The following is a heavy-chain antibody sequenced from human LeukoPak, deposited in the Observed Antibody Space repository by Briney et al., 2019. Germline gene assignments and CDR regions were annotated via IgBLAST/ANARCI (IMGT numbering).Heavy chain of an antibody. Sequence: PGGSLRLSCAASGFTFSSYAMHWVRQAPGKGLEWVAVISYDGSNKYYADSVKGRFTISRDNSKNTLYLQMNSLRAEDTAVYYCARTVHPVDYFDYWGQGTLVTVSS. V-gene: IGHV3-30-3*01. CDR1: GFTFSSYA. CDR2: ISYDGSNK. J-gene: IGHJ4*02. D-gene: IGHD1-1*01. CDR3: ARTVHPVDYFDY.